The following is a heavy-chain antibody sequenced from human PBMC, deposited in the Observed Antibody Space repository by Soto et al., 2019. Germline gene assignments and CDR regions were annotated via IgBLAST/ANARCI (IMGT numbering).Heavy chain of an antibody. D-gene: IGHD3-3*01. CDR1: GGSISSSSYY. CDR2: IYYSGST. CDR3: VKGSGYYLHWFES. V-gene: IGHV4-39*01. Sequence: QLQLQESGPGLVKPSETLSLTCSVSGGSISSSSYYWGWTRQPPGEGLEWIGSIYYSGSTYYNPSLKSRVTISVDTSKNQFSLKLSSVTAADTAFYYCVKGSGYYLHWFESWGQGTLVTVSS. J-gene: IGHJ5*01.